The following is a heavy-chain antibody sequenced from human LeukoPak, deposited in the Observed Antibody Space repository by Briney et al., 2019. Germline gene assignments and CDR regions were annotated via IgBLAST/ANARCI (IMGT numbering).Heavy chain of an antibody. CDR2: IYTSGST. Sequence: PSETLSLTCTVSGGSISSGSYYWSWIRQPAGKGLEWIGRIYTSGSTNYNPSLKSRVTISVDTSKKQFSLKLNSVTAADTAVYYCARDPGYNYGSRYWYFDLWGRGTLVTVSS. CDR3: ARDPGYNYGSRYWYFDL. CDR1: GGSISSGSYY. V-gene: IGHV4-61*02. J-gene: IGHJ2*01. D-gene: IGHD1-1*01.